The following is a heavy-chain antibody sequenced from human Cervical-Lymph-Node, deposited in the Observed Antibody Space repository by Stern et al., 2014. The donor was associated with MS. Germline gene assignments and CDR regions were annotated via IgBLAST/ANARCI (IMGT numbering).Heavy chain of an antibody. D-gene: IGHD1-1*01. V-gene: IGHV3-74*02. Sequence: EVQLVQSGGGIVQPGGSLMLSCVASGFNFRPYWMHWVRQGPGQGLEWVSRINGDGTVSTYADSVRGRFTISRNNANNTMSLQLNNLRVEDTAIYYCASAYRASWGQGTLVTVST. CDR3: ASAYRAS. CDR1: GFNFRPYW. CDR2: INGDGTVS. J-gene: IGHJ4*02.